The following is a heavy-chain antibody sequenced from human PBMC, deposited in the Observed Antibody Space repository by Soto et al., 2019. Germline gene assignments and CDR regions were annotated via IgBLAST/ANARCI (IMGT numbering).Heavy chain of an antibody. CDR1: EFSFDDYA. CDR2: ITYTGVST. J-gene: IGHJ4*02. Sequence: GGSLRLSCAASEFSFDDYAMSWVRQAPGKGLEWVSSITYTGVSTYYADSVKGRFTISRDNSKNTLFLQMNSLRAEDTAVYYCAKGSYRPHDYWGQGTLVTVSS. V-gene: IGHV3-23*01. D-gene: IGHD1-26*01. CDR3: AKGSYRPHDY.